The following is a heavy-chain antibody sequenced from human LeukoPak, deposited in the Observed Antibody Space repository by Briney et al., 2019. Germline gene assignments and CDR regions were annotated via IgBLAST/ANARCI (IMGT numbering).Heavy chain of an antibody. V-gene: IGHV1-18*01. CDR1: GGTFSSYA. D-gene: IGHD6-13*01. J-gene: IGHJ4*02. CDR3: ARDVGGSGIAAL. Sequence: ASVKVSCKASGGTFSSYAISWVRQAPGQGLEWMGWISAYNGNTNYAQKLQGRVTMTTDTSTSTAYMELRSLRSDDTAVYYCARDVGGSGIAALWGQGTLVTVSS. CDR2: ISAYNGNT.